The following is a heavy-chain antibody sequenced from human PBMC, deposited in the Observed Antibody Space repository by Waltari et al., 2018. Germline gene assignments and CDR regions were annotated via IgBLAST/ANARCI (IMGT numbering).Heavy chain of an antibody. Sequence: EVQLLESGGGLVQPGGSLRLSCAASGFPFSSYGISWVRQAPGKGLEWVSDISGSGGRTYYADSVKGRFTISRDNFKNTLYLQMNSLRAEDTAVYYCAKDLVEGIAVAGDALDIWGQGTMVTVSS. J-gene: IGHJ3*02. V-gene: IGHV3-23*01. D-gene: IGHD6-19*01. CDR1: GFPFSSYG. CDR3: AKDLVEGIAVAGDALDI. CDR2: ISGSGGRT.